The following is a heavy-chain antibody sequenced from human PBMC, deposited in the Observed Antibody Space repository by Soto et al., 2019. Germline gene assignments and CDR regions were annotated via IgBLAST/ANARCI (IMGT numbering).Heavy chain of an antibody. CDR3: ARDRGRIDSYFDY. J-gene: IGHJ4*02. CDR1: GGSISSGGYY. V-gene: IGHV4-31*03. CDR2: IYYSGST. Sequence: QVQLQESGPGLVKPSQTLSLTCTVSGGSISSGGYYWSWIRQHPGKGLEWIGYIYYSGSTYYNPSLKSRVXXSXDXXKNQFSLKRSSVTAADTAVYYCARDRGRIDSYFDYWGQGTLVTVSS. D-gene: IGHD3-10*01.